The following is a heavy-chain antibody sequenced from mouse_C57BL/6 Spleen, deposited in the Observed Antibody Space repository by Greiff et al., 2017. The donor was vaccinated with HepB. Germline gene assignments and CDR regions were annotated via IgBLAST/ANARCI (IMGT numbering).Heavy chain of an antibody. V-gene: IGHV1-55*01. J-gene: IGHJ1*03. CDR2: IYPGSGST. D-gene: IGHD1-1*01. Sequence: QVQLKQPGAELVKPGASVKMSCKASGYTFTSYWITWVKQRPGQGLEWIGDIYPGSGSTNYNEKFKSKATLTVDTSSSTAYMQLSSLTSEDSAVYYCASRRGLLRYSYFDVWGTGTTVTVSS. CDR3: ASRRGLLRYSYFDV. CDR1: GYTFTSYW.